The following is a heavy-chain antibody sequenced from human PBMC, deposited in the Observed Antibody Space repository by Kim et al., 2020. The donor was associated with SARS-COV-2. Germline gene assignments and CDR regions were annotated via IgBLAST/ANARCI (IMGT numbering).Heavy chain of an antibody. V-gene: IGHV1-69*04. CDR1: GGTFSSYA. J-gene: IGHJ1*01. CDR3: ARDYDSSGYLIY. Sequence: SVKVSCKASGGTFSSYAISWVRQAPGQGLEWMGRLITILGIANYAQKFQGRVTITADKSTSTAYMEMSSLRSEDTAVYYCARDYDSSGYLIYWSQGTLV. CDR2: LITILGIA. D-gene: IGHD3-22*01.